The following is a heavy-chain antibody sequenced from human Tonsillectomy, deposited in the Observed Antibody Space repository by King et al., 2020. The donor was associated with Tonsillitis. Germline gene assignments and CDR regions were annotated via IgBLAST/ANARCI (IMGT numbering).Heavy chain of an antibody. V-gene: IGHV4-39*07. D-gene: IGHD2-15*01. CDR1: GGPISSGTYY. CDR3: ARFLRGYCSGGDCSDAFDI. J-gene: IGHJ3*02. Sequence: QLQESGPGLVKPSETLSLTCTVSGGPISSGTYYWGWIRQPPGKGLEWIGSIYYIGNTYYNPSLKSRVTILVDTSKNQFSLKLSSVTAADPAVYYCARFLRGYCSGGDCSDAFDIWGQGKMLTVSS. CDR2: IYYIGNT.